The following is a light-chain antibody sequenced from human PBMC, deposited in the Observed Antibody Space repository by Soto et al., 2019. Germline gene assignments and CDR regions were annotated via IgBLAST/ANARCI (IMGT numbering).Light chain of an antibody. J-gene: IGLJ1*01. CDR3: CSYADVTTYV. Sequence: QSALTQPASVSGSPGQSITISCTGTSNDVGSYDFVSWYQQHPGKAPKLIIFEGNKRPSWVSNRFSGSKSGNTASLTIAGLQPEDEADYYCCSYADVTTYVFGNGTKLTVL. CDR1: SNDVGSYDF. V-gene: IGLV2-23*01. CDR2: EGN.